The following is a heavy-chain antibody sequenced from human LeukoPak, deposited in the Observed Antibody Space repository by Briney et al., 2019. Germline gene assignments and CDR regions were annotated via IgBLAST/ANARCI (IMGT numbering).Heavy chain of an antibody. Sequence: GGSLRLSCAVSGFTFSSYAMSWVRQAPGKGLEWVSVISGSGGTTYYADSVKGRFTISRDNSKNTLYLQMNSLRAEDTAVYYCAKGGEGLKGSSGWYHYWGQGTLVTVSS. D-gene: IGHD6-19*01. J-gene: IGHJ4*02. CDR2: ISGSGGTT. CDR1: GFTFSSYA. V-gene: IGHV3-23*01. CDR3: AKGGEGLKGSSGWYHY.